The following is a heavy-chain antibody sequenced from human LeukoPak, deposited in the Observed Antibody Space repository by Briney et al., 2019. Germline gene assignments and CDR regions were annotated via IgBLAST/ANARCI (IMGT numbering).Heavy chain of an antibody. CDR3: ARAPRDGYNYGYYYYMDV. J-gene: IGHJ6*03. CDR2: IKQDGSEK. V-gene: IGHV3-7*01. Sequence: GGSLRLSCAASGFTFSSYWMSWVRQAPGKGLEWVANIKQDGSEKYYVDSVKGRFTISRDNAKNSLYLQMNSLRAEDTAVYYCARAPRDGYNYGYYYYMDVWGKGTTVTVSS. CDR1: GFTFSSYW. D-gene: IGHD5-24*01.